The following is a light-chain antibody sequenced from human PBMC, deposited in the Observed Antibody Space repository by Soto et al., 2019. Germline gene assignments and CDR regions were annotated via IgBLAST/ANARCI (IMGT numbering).Light chain of an antibody. CDR1: SSNIGCKY. V-gene: IGLV1-47*01. J-gene: IGLJ2*01. CDR2: RNN. CDR3: AACDDSLSGRV. Sequence: QSVLSQPPSASGTPGQRVTISCSGSSSNIGCKYVYCNQQLPGTAPKLLIYRNNQRPSGVPDRFSGSKSGTSASLAISGLRSEDEADYYCAACDDSLSGRVFGGGTKLTVL.